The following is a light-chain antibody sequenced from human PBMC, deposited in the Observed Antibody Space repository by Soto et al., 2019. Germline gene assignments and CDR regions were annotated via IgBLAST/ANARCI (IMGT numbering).Light chain of an antibody. V-gene: IGKV1-39*01. CDR1: QDIRNY. J-gene: IGKJ1*01. Sequence: DIQLAQSPSFLSASVGDRVTITCRASQDIRNYLAWYQQKPGKAPNLLIFAASSLQSGVPSRFSGSGSGTDFTLTISSLQPEDFATYYCQQSYSTLWTFGQGTKVDIK. CDR2: AAS. CDR3: QQSYSTLWT.